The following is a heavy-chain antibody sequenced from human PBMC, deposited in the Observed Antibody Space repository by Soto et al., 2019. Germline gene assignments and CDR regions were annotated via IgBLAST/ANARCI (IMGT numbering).Heavy chain of an antibody. V-gene: IGHV1-18*01. CDR3: ARDQGITTFGLYSMYYYGMDV. Sequence: QVQLVQSGAEVKKPGASVKVSCKASGYTFTRSGISWVRQAPGQGLEWLGWINPDNGNTNYAQHLQGRVSLTTDTSKRTAYMDLGSLKSDDTPVYYCARDQGITTFGLYSMYYYGMDVWGQGPTATVSS. D-gene: IGHD3-3*01. CDR2: INPDNGNT. J-gene: IGHJ6*02. CDR1: GYTFTRSG.